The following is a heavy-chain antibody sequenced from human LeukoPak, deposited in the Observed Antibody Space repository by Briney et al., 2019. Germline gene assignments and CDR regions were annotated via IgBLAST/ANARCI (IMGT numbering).Heavy chain of an antibody. CDR3: AKGTGSYSERY. CDR1: GFTFSSYA. V-gene: IGHV3-23*01. D-gene: IGHD1-26*01. J-gene: IGHJ4*02. CDR2: ISGSGDST. Sequence: VGSLRLSCAASGFTFSSYAMNWVRQAPGKGLEWVSGISGSGDSTYYADSVKGRFTISRDNSKNTVYLQMNSLRAEDTAVYYCAKGTGSYSERYWGQGTLVTVSS.